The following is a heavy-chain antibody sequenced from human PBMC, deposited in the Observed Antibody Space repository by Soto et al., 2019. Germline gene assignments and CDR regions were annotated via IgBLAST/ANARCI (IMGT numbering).Heavy chain of an antibody. Sequence: QVQLVQSGAEVKKPGASVKVSCKASGYTFINYYIHWVRQAPGQGLEWMGVINPNGGSTVYAQKFQVRVTLTRDASTSTVYVELSSLRSDDTAVYFCVRATAARQTDYSYHYYLPIWGKGTTVPSP. D-gene: IGHD6-6*01. J-gene: IGHJ6*03. CDR1: GYTFINYY. CDR3: VRATAARQTDYSYHYYLPI. V-gene: IGHV1-46*03. CDR2: INPNGGST.